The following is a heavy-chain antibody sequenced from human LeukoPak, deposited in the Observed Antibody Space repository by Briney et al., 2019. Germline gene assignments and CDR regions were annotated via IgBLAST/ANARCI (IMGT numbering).Heavy chain of an antibody. V-gene: IGHV4-34*01. CDR3: ARGLDPYQLLIFEVLDAFDI. J-gene: IGHJ3*02. CDR2: INHSGST. D-gene: IGHD2-2*01. CDR1: GGSFSGYY. Sequence: PSETLSLTCAVYGGSFSGYYWSWIRQPPGKGLEWIGEINHSGSTNYNPSLKSRVTISVDTSKNQFSLKLSSVTAADTAVYYCARGLDPYQLLIFEVLDAFDIWGQGTMVTVSS.